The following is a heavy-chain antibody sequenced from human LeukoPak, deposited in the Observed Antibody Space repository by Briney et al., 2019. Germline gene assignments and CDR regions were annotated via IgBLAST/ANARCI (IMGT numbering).Heavy chain of an antibody. Sequence: PGGSLRLSCAASGFTFISYSMNWVRQAPGKGLEWVSSISGSSSYIYYADSVQGRFTISRDNTKNSLYLQMNSLRAEDTAVYYCAREGRDGYKPDFWGQGTLVTVSS. CDR3: AREGRDGYKPDF. D-gene: IGHD5-24*01. V-gene: IGHV3-21*01. CDR2: ISGSSSYI. J-gene: IGHJ4*02. CDR1: GFTFISYS.